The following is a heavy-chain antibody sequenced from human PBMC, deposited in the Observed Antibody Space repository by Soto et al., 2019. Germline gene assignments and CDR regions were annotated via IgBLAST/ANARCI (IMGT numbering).Heavy chain of an antibody. CDR2: IYYSGST. V-gene: IGHV4-31*03. CDR1: GGSISSGGYY. J-gene: IGHJ6*03. CDR3: VRMQAVTTQYYYYYYMDV. D-gene: IGHD4-17*01. Sequence: PSETLSLTCTVSGGSISSGGYYWSWIRPHPGKGLEWIGYIYYSGSTYYNPSLKSRVTISVDTSENQFSLKLSSVTAADTAVYYCVRMQAVTTQYYYYYYMDVWGKGTTVTVSS.